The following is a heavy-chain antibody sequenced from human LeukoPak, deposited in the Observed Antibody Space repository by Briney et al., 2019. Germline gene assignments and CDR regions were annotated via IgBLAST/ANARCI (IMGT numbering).Heavy chain of an antibody. V-gene: IGHV1-2*02. CDR3: ARVLIVGATPWDY. J-gene: IGHJ4*02. D-gene: IGHD1-26*01. CDR2: INPNSGGT. Sequence: ASVKVSCKASGYTFTGYYMHWVRQAPGQGLEWMGWINPNSGGTNYAQKFQGRVTMTRDTSISTAYMELSRLRSDDTAVYYCARVLIVGATPWDYWGQGTLVTVSS. CDR1: GYTFTGYY.